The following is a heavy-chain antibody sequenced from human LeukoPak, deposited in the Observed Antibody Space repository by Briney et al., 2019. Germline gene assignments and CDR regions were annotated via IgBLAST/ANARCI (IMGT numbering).Heavy chain of an antibody. J-gene: IGHJ5*02. Sequence: GGSLRLSCAASGFTFSSYGMPWVRQAPGKGLEWVAVIRYDGSNKYYADSVKGRFTISRDNSKNTLYLQMNSLRAEDTAVYYCARGSLLLWFGSGNTRDWFDPWGQGTLVTVSS. D-gene: IGHD3-10*01. V-gene: IGHV3-33*01. CDR2: IRYDGSNK. CDR1: GFTFSSYG. CDR3: ARGSLLLWFGSGNTRDWFDP.